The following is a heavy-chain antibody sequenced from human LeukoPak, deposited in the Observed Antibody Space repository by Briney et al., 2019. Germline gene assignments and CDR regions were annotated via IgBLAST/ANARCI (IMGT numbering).Heavy chain of an antibody. CDR2: IWYDGSNK. CDR1: GFTFSSYG. D-gene: IGHD2-15*01. CDR3: AREPYIVVVVAATDY. V-gene: IGHV3-33*01. J-gene: IGHJ4*02. Sequence: GRSLRLSCAASGFTFSSYGMHWVRQAPGKGLEWVAVIWYDGSNKYYADSVKGRFTISRDNSKNTLYLQMNSLRAEGTAVYYCAREPYIVVVVAATDYWGQGTLVTVSS.